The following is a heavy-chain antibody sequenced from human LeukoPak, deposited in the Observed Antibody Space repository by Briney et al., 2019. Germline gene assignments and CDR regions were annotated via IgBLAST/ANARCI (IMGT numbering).Heavy chain of an antibody. CDR2: IKSKTDGGTT. D-gene: IGHD3-22*01. CDR1: GFTFSNAW. V-gene: IGHV3-15*01. Sequence: KPGGSLRLSCAASGFTFSNAWMSWVRQAPGKGLEWVGRIKSKTDGGTTDYAAPVKGRFTISRDDSKTTLYLQMNSLKTEDTAVYYCTTGPGYYDSSGYFDYWGQGTLVTVSS. CDR3: TTGPGYYDSSGYFDY. J-gene: IGHJ4*02.